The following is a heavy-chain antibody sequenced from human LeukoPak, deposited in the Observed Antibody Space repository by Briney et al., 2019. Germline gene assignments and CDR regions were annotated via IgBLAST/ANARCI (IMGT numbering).Heavy chain of an antibody. Sequence: PVGSLRLSCAASGFTFSSHSMNWVRQAPGKGLEWVSSISSSSSYIYYADSVKGRFTISRDNAKNSLYLQMNSLRAEDTAVYYCARETARLYTVTTRANAFDIWGQGTMVTVSS. D-gene: IGHD4-17*01. CDR3: ARETARLYTVTTRANAFDI. J-gene: IGHJ3*02. CDR2: ISSSSSYI. CDR1: GFTFSSHS. V-gene: IGHV3-21*01.